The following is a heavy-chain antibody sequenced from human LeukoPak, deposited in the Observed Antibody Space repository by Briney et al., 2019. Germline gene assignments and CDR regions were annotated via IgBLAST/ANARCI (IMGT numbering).Heavy chain of an antibody. CDR2: ISISGSTI. V-gene: IGHV3-48*03. J-gene: IGHJ5*02. CDR1: GFTFSSYE. D-gene: IGHD3-22*01. Sequence: GGSLRLSCAASGFTFSSYEMNWVRQAPGKGLEWVSYISISGSTIYYADSVKGRFTISRANAKNSLYLQMNSLRAEDTAVYYCARSDSSGYYYEYNWFDPWGQGTLVTVSS. CDR3: ARSDSSGYYYEYNWFDP.